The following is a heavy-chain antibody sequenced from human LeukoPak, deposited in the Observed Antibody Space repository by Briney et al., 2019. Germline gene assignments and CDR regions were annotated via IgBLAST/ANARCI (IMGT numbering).Heavy chain of an antibody. Sequence: PGGSLRLSCAASGFTFDDYAMHWVRQAPGKGLEWVSLISWDGGSTYYADSVKGRFTISRDNSKNSLYLQMNSLRAEDTALYYCAKAVFYDSSGYSAYYFDYWGQGTLVTASS. J-gene: IGHJ4*02. CDR1: GFTFDDYA. CDR3: AKAVFYDSSGYSAYYFDY. D-gene: IGHD3-22*01. V-gene: IGHV3-43D*03. CDR2: ISWDGGST.